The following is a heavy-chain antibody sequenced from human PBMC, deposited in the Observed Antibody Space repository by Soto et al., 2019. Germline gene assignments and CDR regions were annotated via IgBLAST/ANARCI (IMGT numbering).Heavy chain of an antibody. D-gene: IGHD3-16*01. Sequence: SGAEVKKPGASVKVSCKASGYTFTSYAMHWVRQAPGQRLEWMGWINAGNGNTKYSQKFQGRVTITRDTSASTAYMELSTLRSEDTVVYFCARDICLEVAFDIWGQGTMVTVSS. V-gene: IGHV1-3*01. J-gene: IGHJ3*02. CDR3: ARDICLEVAFDI. CDR2: INAGNGNT. CDR1: GYTFTSYA.